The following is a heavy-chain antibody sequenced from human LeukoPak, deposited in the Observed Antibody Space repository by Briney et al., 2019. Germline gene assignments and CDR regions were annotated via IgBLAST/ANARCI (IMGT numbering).Heavy chain of an antibody. J-gene: IGHJ4*02. D-gene: IGHD3-16*01. V-gene: IGHV5-51*01. CDR3: ARADPFGADWLPHFDY. Sequence: GESLKISCKGSGYSFTSYWIGWVRQMPGKGLEWMGIIYPGDSDTRYSPSFQGQVTISADKSISTAYLQWSSLKASDTAMYYCARADPFGADWLPHFDYWGQGTLVTVSS. CDR1: GYSFTSYW. CDR2: IYPGDSDT.